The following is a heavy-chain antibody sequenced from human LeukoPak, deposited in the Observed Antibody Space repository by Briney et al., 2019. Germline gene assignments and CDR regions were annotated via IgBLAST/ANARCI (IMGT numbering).Heavy chain of an antibody. D-gene: IGHD3-10*01. CDR3: AKVVWFGELSPFDY. CDR1: GFTFSSYT. Sequence: GGSLRLSCAASGFTFSSYTMNWVRQPPGKGLEWVSNIGTSSTTIYYADSVKGRFTISRDNSKNTLYLQMNSLRAEDTAVYYCAKVVWFGELSPFDYWGQGTLVTVSS. V-gene: IGHV3-48*01. CDR2: IGTSSTTI. J-gene: IGHJ4*02.